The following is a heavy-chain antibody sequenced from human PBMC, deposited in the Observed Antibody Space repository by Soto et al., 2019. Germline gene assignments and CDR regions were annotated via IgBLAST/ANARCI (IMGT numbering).Heavy chain of an antibody. V-gene: IGHV3-23*01. Sequence: GGSLRLSCAVSGFTFTSYAMTWVRQAPGKGLEWVSAISGSGGSEFYADSVKGRFTISRDNSKNTLYLQMKSLRAEDTALYYCAKGDTKMITDYYAMDVWGQGNTVTVSS. J-gene: IGHJ6*02. D-gene: IGHD3-16*01. CDR3: AKGDTKMITDYYAMDV. CDR1: GFTFTSYA. CDR2: ISGSGGSE.